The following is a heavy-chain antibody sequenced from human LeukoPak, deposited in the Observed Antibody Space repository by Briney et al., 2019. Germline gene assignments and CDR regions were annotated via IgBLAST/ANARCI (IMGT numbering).Heavy chain of an antibody. CDR1: GFTFSSYW. CDR3: ARSYYDFWSGYWHFDY. D-gene: IGHD3-3*01. CDR2: IKQDGSEK. Sequence: GGSLRLSCAASGFTFSSYWMSWVRQAPGKGLEWVANIKQDGSEKYYVDSVKGRFTISRDNSKNTLYVQMNSLGVEDTAVYYCARSYYDFWSGYWHFDYWGQGTLVTVSS. J-gene: IGHJ4*02. V-gene: IGHV3-7*01.